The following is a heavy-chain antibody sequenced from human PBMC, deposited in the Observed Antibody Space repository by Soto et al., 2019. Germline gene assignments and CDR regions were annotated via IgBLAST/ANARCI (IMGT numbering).Heavy chain of an antibody. J-gene: IGHJ4*02. V-gene: IGHV3-23*01. CDR2: LSDSGGSI. Sequence: EVQLLESGGGLVQPGGSLRLSCTASGFTFSSHAMTWVRQAPGKGLEWVSGLSDSGGSIYYADSVKGQFAISRDNSXSTLYLQIITLRVEDTAIYYCAKVSSSWYAGFFDLWGQGTLVTVSS. CDR3: AKVSSSWYAGFFDL. CDR1: GFTFSSHA. D-gene: IGHD6-13*01.